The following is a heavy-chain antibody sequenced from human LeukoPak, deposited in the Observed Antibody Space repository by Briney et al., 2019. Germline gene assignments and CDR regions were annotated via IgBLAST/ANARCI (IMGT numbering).Heavy chain of an antibody. CDR2: ISWNSGSI. Sequence: PGRSLRLSCAASGFTFDDYAMHWVRQAPGKGLEWVSGISWNSGSIGYADSVKGRFTISRDNAKNSLYLQMNSLRAEDMALYYCAKGTGYSRSWYGFFQHWGQGTLVTVSS. V-gene: IGHV3-9*03. CDR3: AKGTGYSRSWYGFFQH. J-gene: IGHJ1*01. D-gene: IGHD6-13*01. CDR1: GFTFDDYA.